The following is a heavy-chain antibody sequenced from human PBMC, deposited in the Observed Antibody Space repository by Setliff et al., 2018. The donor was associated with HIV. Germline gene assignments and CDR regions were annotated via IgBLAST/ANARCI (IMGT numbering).Heavy chain of an antibody. D-gene: IGHD3-10*01. J-gene: IGHJ6*03. V-gene: IGHV1-2*06. CDR3: ARTSTMVRGVIMDYYYYMDV. Sequence: ASVKVSCKASGYTFTGYYMHWVRQAPGQGLEWMGRINPNSGGTNYAPKFQGRVTMTRDTSSSTAYMELSRLRSDDTAVYYCARTSTMVRGVIMDYYYYMDVWGKGSTVTVSS. CDR1: GYTFTGYY. CDR2: INPNSGGT.